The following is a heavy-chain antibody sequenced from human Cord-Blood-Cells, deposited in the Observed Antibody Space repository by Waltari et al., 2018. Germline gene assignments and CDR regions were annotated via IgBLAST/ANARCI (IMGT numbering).Heavy chain of an antibody. J-gene: IGHJ6*02. CDR1: GGTFSSYA. Sequence: QVQLVQSGAEVKKPGSSVKVSCKASGGTFSSYAISWVRQAPGQGLEWRGGIIPIFGTANYAQKFQGRVTITADESTSTAYMELSSLRSEDTAVYYCARSMAATKNYYYGMDVWGQGTTVTVSS. CDR3: ARSMAATKNYYYGMDV. V-gene: IGHV1-69*01. D-gene: IGHD1-26*01. CDR2: IIPIFGTA.